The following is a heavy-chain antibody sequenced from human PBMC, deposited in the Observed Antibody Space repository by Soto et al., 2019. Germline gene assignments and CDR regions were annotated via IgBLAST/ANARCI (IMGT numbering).Heavy chain of an antibody. CDR3: ARHRPPRRGYYYYYMDV. CDR1: GGSISSSSYY. Sequence: QLQLQESGPGLVKPSETLSLTCTVSGGSISSSSYYWGWIRQPPGKGLEWIGSIYYSGSTYYNPSLKSRFTRSVDTSKNQFSLKLSSVTAADTAVYYCARHRPPRRGYYYYYMDVWGKGTTVTVSS. D-gene: IGHD6-6*01. CDR2: IYYSGST. J-gene: IGHJ6*03. V-gene: IGHV4-39*01.